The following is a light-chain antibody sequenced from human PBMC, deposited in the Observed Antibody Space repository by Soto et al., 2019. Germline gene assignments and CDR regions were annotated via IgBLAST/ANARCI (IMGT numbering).Light chain of an antibody. Sequence: EIVMTQSPATLSVSPGERATLSCRASQSVSSNLAWYQQKPGQAPRLLIYGASTRATGIPARFSGSGSGTEVTLTISSLQSEDFAVYYCQQYNNWPITFGPGT. J-gene: IGKJ3*01. CDR3: QQYNNWPIT. CDR2: GAS. V-gene: IGKV3-15*01. CDR1: QSVSSN.